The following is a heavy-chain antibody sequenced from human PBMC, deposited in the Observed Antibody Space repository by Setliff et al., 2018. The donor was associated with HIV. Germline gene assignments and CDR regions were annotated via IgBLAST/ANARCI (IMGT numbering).Heavy chain of an antibody. CDR2: IIPIFGTT. Sequence: SVKVSCKASGGTFSSYAIHWVRQAPGQGLEWMGRIIPIFGTTNYAQKFQGRVTITADKSTSTAYMELSSLRSEDTAVYYCARLGKNDYGDYFDYWGQGTLVTVSS. CDR3: ARLGKNDYGDYFDY. J-gene: IGHJ4*02. D-gene: IGHD4-17*01. CDR1: GGTFSSYA. V-gene: IGHV1-69*06.